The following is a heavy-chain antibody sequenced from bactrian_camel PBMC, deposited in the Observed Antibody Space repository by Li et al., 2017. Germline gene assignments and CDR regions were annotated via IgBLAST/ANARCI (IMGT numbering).Heavy chain of an antibody. J-gene: IGHJ4*01. CDR1: GDITSSCG. V-gene: IGHV3S53*01. CDR3: MVGWGTYCPGYPPELASY. D-gene: IGHD5*01. Sequence: VQLVEPGGGSVQAGGSLKLSCALFGDITSSCGMAWYRRGPGKRELVASISSDGVASYADSVKGRFTISQTDTRNTLYLQMNNLRTSDTDVYTCMVGWGTYCPGYPPELASYWGRGTQVTVS. CDR2: ISSDGVA.